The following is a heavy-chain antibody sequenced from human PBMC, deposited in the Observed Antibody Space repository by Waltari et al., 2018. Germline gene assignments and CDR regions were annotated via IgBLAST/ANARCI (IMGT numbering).Heavy chain of an antibody. D-gene: IGHD2-2*01. Sequence: QLQMHESGPGLVKPSETLSPRCTVSGCSITTRFYYVGWIRQPPGKGLEWIGSVYHNGRTYDNPSLKSRVTISVDKSKNRFSLKMTSVTAADTAVYYCGKQATQYCNNTICYHDSWGQGILVTVSS. CDR1: GCSITTRFYY. J-gene: IGHJ5*01. CDR3: GKQATQYCNNTICYHDS. CDR2: VYHNGRT. V-gene: IGHV4-39*01.